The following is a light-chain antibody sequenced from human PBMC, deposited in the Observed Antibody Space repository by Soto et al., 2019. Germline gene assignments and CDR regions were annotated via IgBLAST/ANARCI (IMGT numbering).Light chain of an antibody. J-gene: IGKJ4*01. CDR3: QQYYNYPLT. V-gene: IGKV1-5*01. Sequence: DIPVTPSPPTLSASVGDRVTVTCRASQTISTWMAWYQQKPGKAPKLLIYAASTLQSGVPSRFSGSGSGTDFTLTISGLQSEDFATYYCQQYYNYPLTFGGGTKVDIK. CDR1: QTISTW. CDR2: AAS.